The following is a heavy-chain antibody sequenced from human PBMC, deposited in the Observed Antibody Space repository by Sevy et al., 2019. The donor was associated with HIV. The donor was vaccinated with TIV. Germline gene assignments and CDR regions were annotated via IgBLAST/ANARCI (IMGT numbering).Heavy chain of an antibody. D-gene: IGHD2-2*01. CDR2: ISSSGTNI. Sequence: GGSLRLSCAASGFTFSDNYMSWIRQAPGKGPEWVSYISSSGTNIKYADSVKGRFTISRDNAKNSLYLQMNSLRAEDTAVYYCARDCSTSSTSCYPYDYHGVDVWGQGTTVTVSS. V-gene: IGHV3-11*01. CDR3: ARDCSTSSTSCYPYDYHGVDV. CDR1: GFTFSDNY. J-gene: IGHJ6*02.